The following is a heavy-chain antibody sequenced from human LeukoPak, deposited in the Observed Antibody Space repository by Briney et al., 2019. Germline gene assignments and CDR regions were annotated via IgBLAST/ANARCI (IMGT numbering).Heavy chain of an antibody. V-gene: IGHV5-51*01. CDR2: IYPGDSDT. CDR1: GYSFGSYW. D-gene: IGHD2-15*01. CDR3: ARARYCSGGSCYAEY. J-gene: IGHJ4*02. Sequence: GESLKISCKGSGYSFGSYWIGWVRQMPGKGLEWLGIIYPGDSDTRYSPSFQGQVTISADKSVSTASLQWSSLQASDTAMYYCARARYCSGGSCYAEYWGQGTLVTVSS.